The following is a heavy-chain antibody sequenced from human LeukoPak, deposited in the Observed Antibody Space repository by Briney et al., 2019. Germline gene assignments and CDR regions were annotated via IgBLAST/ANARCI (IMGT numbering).Heavy chain of an antibody. Sequence: SETLSLTCTVSGGSISSYYWSWIRQPPGKGLEWIGYIYYIGSTNYNPSLKSRVTISVDTSKNQFSLKLSSVTAADTAVYYCARHGGGGLRAYYDSSGYMQHWGQGTLVAVSS. J-gene: IGHJ1*01. D-gene: IGHD3-22*01. CDR3: ARHGGGGLRAYYDSSGYMQH. CDR2: IYYIGST. V-gene: IGHV4-59*08. CDR1: GGSISSYY.